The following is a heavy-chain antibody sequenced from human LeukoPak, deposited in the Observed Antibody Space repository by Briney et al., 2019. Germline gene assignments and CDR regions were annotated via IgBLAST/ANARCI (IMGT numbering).Heavy chain of an antibody. V-gene: IGHV3-23*01. Sequence: GGSLRLSCAASGFTFSSYAMSWVRQAPGKGLEWVSAISGSGGSTYYADSVKGRFTISRDNSKNTLYLQMKSLRAEDTAVYYCAKDLVYSGGWYLNIDDAFDIWGQGTMVTVSS. CDR1: GFTFSSYA. J-gene: IGHJ3*02. D-gene: IGHD6-19*01. CDR3: AKDLVYSGGWYLNIDDAFDI. CDR2: ISGSGGST.